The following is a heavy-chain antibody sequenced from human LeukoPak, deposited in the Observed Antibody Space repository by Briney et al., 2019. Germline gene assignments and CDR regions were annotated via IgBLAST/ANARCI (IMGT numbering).Heavy chain of an antibody. D-gene: IGHD6-19*01. V-gene: IGHV3-66*01. CDR3: ARVRSGWVGDY. CDR2: IYSGGST. J-gene: IGHJ4*02. CDR1: GFTVSSNY. Sequence: PGGSLRLSCAASGFTVSSNYMSWVRQAPGKGLEWVSAIYSGGSTYYADSVKSRFTISRDNSKNTLYLQMNSLRAEDTAVYYCARVRSGWVGDYWGQGTLVTVSS.